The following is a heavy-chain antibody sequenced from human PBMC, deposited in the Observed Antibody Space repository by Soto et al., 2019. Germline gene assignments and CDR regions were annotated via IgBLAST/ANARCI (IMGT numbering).Heavy chain of an antibody. D-gene: IGHD1-7*01. Sequence: SVKVSCRASGGTFSSYAISWVRQAPGQGLEWMGGIIPIFGTANYAQKFQGRLTITADKSTSTAYMEPSSLRSEDTAVYYCAGDEEYNCNYELGMDVWGQGTTVTVCS. CDR2: IIPIFGTA. CDR3: AGDEEYNCNYELGMDV. V-gene: IGHV1-69*06. CDR1: GGTFSSYA. J-gene: IGHJ6*01.